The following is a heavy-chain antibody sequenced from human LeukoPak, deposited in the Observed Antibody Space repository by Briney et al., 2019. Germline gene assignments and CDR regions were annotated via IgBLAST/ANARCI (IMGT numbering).Heavy chain of an antibody. CDR1: GGSISGSDYY. CDR3: ARRDRYYYFDY. Sequence: PSETLSLTCTVSGGSISGSDYYWGWIRQPPGRGLEWIAIIYYSGSTYYNPSLKSRLTISVDTSKNQFSLKLTSVTAADTALYYCARRDRYYYFDYWGQGTLVTVSS. CDR2: IYYSGST. D-gene: IGHD3-16*01. V-gene: IGHV4-39*01. J-gene: IGHJ4*02.